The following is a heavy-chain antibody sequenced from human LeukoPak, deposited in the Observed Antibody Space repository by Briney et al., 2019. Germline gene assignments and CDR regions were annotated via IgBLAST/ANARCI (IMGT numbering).Heavy chain of an antibody. J-gene: IGHJ3*02. Sequence: SETLSLTCTVSGGSMSDHYWSWIRQPPGKGLEWIGYIFSTGSTNYNPSLKSRVTISVDTSKNQFSLKLNSVTAADTALYYCARDYTMTHAFDIWGQGTLVTVSS. V-gene: IGHV4-59*11. D-gene: IGHD3-22*01. CDR1: GGSMSDHY. CDR3: ARDYTMTHAFDI. CDR2: IFSTGST.